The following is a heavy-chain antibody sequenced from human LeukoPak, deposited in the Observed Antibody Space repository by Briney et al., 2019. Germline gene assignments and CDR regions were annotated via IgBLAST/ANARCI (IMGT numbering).Heavy chain of an antibody. CDR1: GFTFSSYW. Sequence: PGGSLRLSCAASGFTFSSYWMSWVRQAPGKGLEWVAKINQDGSDKDYVDSVKGRFTISRDNAKNSLYLQMNSLRAEDTAVYYCAKDLTRWLQLLGTHWGQGTTVTVSS. D-gene: IGHD5-24*01. CDR3: AKDLTRWLQLLGTH. J-gene: IGHJ6*02. V-gene: IGHV3-7*03. CDR2: INQDGSDK.